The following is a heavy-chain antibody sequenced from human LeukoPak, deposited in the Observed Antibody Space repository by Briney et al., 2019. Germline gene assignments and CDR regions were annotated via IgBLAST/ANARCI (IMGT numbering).Heavy chain of an antibody. CDR2: ISWNSGSI. CDR1: GFTFDDYA. Sequence: GGSLRLSCAASGFTFDDYAMHWVRQAPGKGLEWVSGISWNSGSIGYADSVKGRFTISKDNAKNSLYLQMNSLRAEDMALYFCAKDRYSGSYSDAFDIWGPGAMVTVSS. CDR3: AKDRYSGSYSDAFDI. D-gene: IGHD1-26*01. V-gene: IGHV3-9*03. J-gene: IGHJ3*02.